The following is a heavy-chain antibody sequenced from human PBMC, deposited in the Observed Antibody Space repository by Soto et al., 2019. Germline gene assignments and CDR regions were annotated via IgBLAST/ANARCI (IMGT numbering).Heavy chain of an antibody. V-gene: IGHV3-23*01. D-gene: IGHD3-10*01. Sequence: RLLESGGGLVQPGGSLRLSCTASGFTFKIYAMSWVRQAPGKGLEWVSGITASASTTYYGDSAKGRFTISRDNSKNTLALQVNSLRVEATAVYYCARRLWFGDSSSPYYGMDVWGQGTTVTVSS. CDR3: ARRLWFGDSSSPYYGMDV. CDR1: GFTFKIYA. CDR2: ITASASTT. J-gene: IGHJ6*02.